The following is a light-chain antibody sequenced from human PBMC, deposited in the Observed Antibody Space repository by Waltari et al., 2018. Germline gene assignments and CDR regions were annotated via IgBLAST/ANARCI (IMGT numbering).Light chain of an antibody. CDR3: QQYFGTPVT. J-gene: IGKJ2*01. Sequence: DIVMTQSPDSLAVSLGEKATISCKSSQTVLYSDNNNYLGWYQQKPGQPPKVLINWASTREPGVPDRFVGSGSGTDFTLTINSLQAEDVAVYYCQQYFGTPVTFGQGTRLEIK. CDR2: WAS. CDR1: QTVLYSDNNNY. V-gene: IGKV4-1*01.